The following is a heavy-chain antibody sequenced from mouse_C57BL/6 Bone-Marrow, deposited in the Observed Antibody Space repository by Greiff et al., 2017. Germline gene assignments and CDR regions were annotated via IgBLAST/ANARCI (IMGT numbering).Heavy chain of an antibody. CDR3: ARVGDYVY. CDR2: IYPGGGYT. Sequence: SVAALLRPLTSFPLSFPSSVSTFPYYFLGWAQRRPGPGLEWIWAIYPGGGYTNYHETFTGKATLTADKSSSTAYMQFSSLTSEDSAIYYCARVGDYVYWGQGTLVTVSA. J-gene: IGHJ3*01. CDR1: VSTFPYYF. D-gene: IGHD2-4*01. V-gene: IGHV1-63*01.